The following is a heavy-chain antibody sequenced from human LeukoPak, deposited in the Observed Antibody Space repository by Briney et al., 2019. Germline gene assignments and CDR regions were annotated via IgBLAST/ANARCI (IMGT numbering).Heavy chain of an antibody. CDR2: IYYSGST. CDR3: ARHYDYVWGSYRYPYYFDY. V-gene: IGHV4-39*01. J-gene: IGHJ4*02. Sequence: PSETLSLTCTVSGGSISSYYWGWIRQPPGKGLEWIGSIYYSGSTYYNPSLKSRVTISVDTSKNQFSLKLSSVTAADTAVYYCARHYDYVWGSYRYPYYFDYWGQGTLVTVSS. D-gene: IGHD3-16*02. CDR1: GGSISSYY.